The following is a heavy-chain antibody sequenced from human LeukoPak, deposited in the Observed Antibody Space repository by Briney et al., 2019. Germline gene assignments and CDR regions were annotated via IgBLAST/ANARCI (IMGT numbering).Heavy chain of an antibody. CDR1: GYSISSGYY. CDR2: IYHSGST. Sequence: PSEALSLTCAVSGYSISSGYYWGWIRQPPGKGLEWIGSIYHSGSTYYNPSLKSRVTISVDTSKNQFSLKLSSVTAADTAVSYCARLLTGDAFDIWGQGTMVTVSS. CDR3: ARLLTGDAFDI. D-gene: IGHD7-27*01. V-gene: IGHV4-38-2*01. J-gene: IGHJ3*02.